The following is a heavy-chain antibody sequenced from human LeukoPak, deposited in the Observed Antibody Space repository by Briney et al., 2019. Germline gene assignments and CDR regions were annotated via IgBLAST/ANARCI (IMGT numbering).Heavy chain of an antibody. CDR3: AISAAGGCFVY. J-gene: IGHJ4*02. CDR2: INSDGSST. D-gene: IGHD6-13*01. Sequence: GGSLRLSCAASGFTFGSYWMHWVRQAPGKGLVWVSRINSDGSSTSYADSVKGRFTISRDNAKNTLYLQMNSLRAEDTAVYYCAISAAGGCFVYWGQGTLVTVSS. CDR1: GFTFGSYW. V-gene: IGHV3-74*01.